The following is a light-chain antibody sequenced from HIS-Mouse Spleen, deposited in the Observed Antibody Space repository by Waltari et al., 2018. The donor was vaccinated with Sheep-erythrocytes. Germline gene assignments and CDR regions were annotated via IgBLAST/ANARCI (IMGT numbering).Light chain of an antibody. CDR1: QSVSSH. V-gene: IGKV3-11*01. J-gene: IGKJ2*01. CDR3: QQRSNWYT. Sequence: EIVLTQSPATLSLSPGERATLSCSASQSVSSHLAWYQQKPGQAPRLLIYDASNRATGIPARFSGSGSGTDFTLTISSLEPEDFAVYYCQQRSNWYTFGQGTKLEIK. CDR2: DAS.